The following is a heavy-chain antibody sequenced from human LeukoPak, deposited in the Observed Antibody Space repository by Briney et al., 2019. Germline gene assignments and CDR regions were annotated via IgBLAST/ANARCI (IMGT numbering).Heavy chain of an antibody. J-gene: IGHJ3*02. Sequence: SETLSLTCTVSGGSISSYYWSWIRQPPGKGLEWIGYIYYSGSTNYSPSLKSRVTISVDTSKHQFSLKLSSVTAADTAVYYCAREEVPYSYGFGDAFDIWGQGTMVTVSS. V-gene: IGHV4-59*01. CDR3: AREEVPYSYGFGDAFDI. CDR1: GGSISSYY. D-gene: IGHD5-18*01. CDR2: IYYSGST.